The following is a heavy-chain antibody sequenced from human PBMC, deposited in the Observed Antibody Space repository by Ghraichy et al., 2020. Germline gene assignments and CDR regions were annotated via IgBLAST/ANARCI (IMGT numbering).Heavy chain of an antibody. CDR1: GGSFSGYY. D-gene: IGHD2-15*01. CDR3: ASGEGVVVVAAFDY. Sequence: ETLSLTCAVYGGSFSGYYWSWIRQPPGKGLEWIGEINHSGSTNYNPSLKSRVTISVDTSKNQFSLKLSSVTAADTAVYYCASGEGVVVVAAFDYWGQGTLVTVSS. J-gene: IGHJ4*02. CDR2: INHSGST. V-gene: IGHV4-34*01.